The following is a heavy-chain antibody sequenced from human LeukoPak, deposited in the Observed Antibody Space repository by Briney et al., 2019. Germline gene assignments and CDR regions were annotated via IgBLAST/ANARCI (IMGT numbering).Heavy chain of an antibody. D-gene: IGHD3-3*01. CDR1: NGSISGYY. CDR2: IYSSGNT. V-gene: IGHV4-59*01. Sequence: SETLSLTCTVSNGSISGYYWSWIRQPPGKGLEWIGYIYSSGNTNYNPSLTSRLSISLDTSKNQFSLKLSSVTAADTAVYYCARVESSSYSYYYYMDVWGKGTTVTVSS. CDR3: ARVESSSYSYYYYMDV. J-gene: IGHJ6*03.